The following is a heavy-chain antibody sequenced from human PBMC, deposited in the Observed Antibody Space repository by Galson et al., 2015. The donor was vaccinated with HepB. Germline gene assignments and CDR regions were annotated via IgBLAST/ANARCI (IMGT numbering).Heavy chain of an antibody. CDR3: AKDQEDYDFWSGYFDY. D-gene: IGHD3-3*01. Sequence: SLRLSCAASGFTFSSYAMSWVRQAPGKGLEWVSAISGSGGSTYYADSVKGRFTISRDNSKNTLYLQMNSLRAEDTAVYYCAKDQEDYDFWSGYFDYWGQGTLVTVSS. J-gene: IGHJ4*02. V-gene: IGHV3-23*01. CDR1: GFTFSSYA. CDR2: ISGSGGST.